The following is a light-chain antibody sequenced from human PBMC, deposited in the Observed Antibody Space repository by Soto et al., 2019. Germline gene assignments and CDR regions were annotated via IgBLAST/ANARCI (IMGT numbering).Light chain of an antibody. J-gene: IGKJ4*01. CDR3: QQYNSYSRS. V-gene: IGKV1-5*01. CDR1: QSINIW. Sequence: DIQMTPSPSTLSASVGDRVTITCRASQSINIWLAWYQQKPGKAPKLLIYDASSLQSGVPSRFRGSTSGTEFTLTISSLQPDDFATYYCQQYNSYSRSFGGGTKVDIK. CDR2: DAS.